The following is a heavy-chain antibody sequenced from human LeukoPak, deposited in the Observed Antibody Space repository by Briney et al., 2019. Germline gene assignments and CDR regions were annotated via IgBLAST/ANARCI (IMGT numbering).Heavy chain of an antibody. Sequence: RTSETLSLTCNVSGDYITTTNYYWAWIRQPPGKGLEWIASAFYSGTTYYHPSLKSRVIISMDTSRKQISLRLSSVTATDTAIYYCARRSRLYKHETTGYHDSWGQGTLVTVSS. V-gene: IGHV4-39*01. J-gene: IGHJ4*02. CDR3: ARRSRLYKHETTGYHDS. CDR1: GDYITTTNYY. CDR2: AFYSGTT. D-gene: IGHD3-9*01.